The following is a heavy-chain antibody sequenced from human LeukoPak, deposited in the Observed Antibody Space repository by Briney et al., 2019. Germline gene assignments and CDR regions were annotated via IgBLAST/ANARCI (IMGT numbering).Heavy chain of an antibody. CDR2: INADTGKP. CDR3: ARLSPSSAAFDI. Sequence: GASVKVSCKASGYTFNTHSITWVRQAPGQGLEWLGWINADTGKPTYAQDFTGRFVFSLDTSVSTAYLQISSLKADDTALYYCARLSPSSAAFDIWGQGTMVTVSS. J-gene: IGHJ3*02. CDR1: GYTFNTHS. D-gene: IGHD6-6*01. V-gene: IGHV7-4-1*02.